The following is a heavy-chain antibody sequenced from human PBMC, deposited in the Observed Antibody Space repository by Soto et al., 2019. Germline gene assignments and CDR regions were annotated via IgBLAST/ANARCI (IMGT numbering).Heavy chain of an antibody. D-gene: IGHD3-16*01. J-gene: IGHJ6*02. CDR2: VIPLFGTS. CDR1: GGAFSTYA. CDR3: ARELKAGGHFGMDV. Sequence: QVQLVQSGAEVKEPGSSVNVACQASGGAFSTYAISWVRQAPGQGLEWMGGVIPLFGTSNYLPKFQGRVSIAADRSTETVYMEVSRLRFDDTAVYCCARELKAGGHFGMDVWGQGTTVTVSS. V-gene: IGHV1-69*06.